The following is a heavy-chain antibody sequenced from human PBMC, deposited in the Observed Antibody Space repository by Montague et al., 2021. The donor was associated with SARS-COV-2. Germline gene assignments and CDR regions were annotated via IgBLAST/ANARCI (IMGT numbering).Heavy chain of an antibody. CDR2: ISYDGSNK. CDR3: ARDRLKWGMITFGGNDY. J-gene: IGHJ4*02. Sequence: SLRLSCEAYGFTFSDYAIYWVRQAPGKGLEWVALISYDGSNKYYXDSXKGRFAISRDNSKNTLYLQMNSLRAEDTAVYFCARDRLKWGMITFGGNDYWGQGTLVTVSS. CDR1: GFTFSDYA. V-gene: IGHV3-30*09. D-gene: IGHD3-16*01.